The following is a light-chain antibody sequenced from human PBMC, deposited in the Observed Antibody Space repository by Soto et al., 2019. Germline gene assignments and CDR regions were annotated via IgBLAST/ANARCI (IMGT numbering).Light chain of an antibody. Sequence: QSVLTQPRSVSGSPGQSVTISCTGTSSGVGDYNYVSWYQQHPGKAPKLLIYAVNMRPSGVPDRFSGYKSGNTASLTISGLQAEDEADYSCCSYAGSYTWVFGGGTKLTVL. CDR1: SSGVGDYNY. V-gene: IGLV2-11*01. J-gene: IGLJ3*02. CDR2: AVN. CDR3: CSYAGSYTWV.